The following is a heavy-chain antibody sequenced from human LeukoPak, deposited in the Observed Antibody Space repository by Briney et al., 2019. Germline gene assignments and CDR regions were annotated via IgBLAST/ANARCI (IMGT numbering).Heavy chain of an antibody. J-gene: IGHJ4*02. CDR3: ARDMRVGAMGSNFDY. CDR1: GFTFSDYY. D-gene: IGHD1-26*01. Sequence: GGSLRLFCAASGFTFSDYYMSWSRQAPGKGLEWVSYISSSGSTIYYADSVKGRFTISRDNAKNSLYLQMNSLRAEDTAVYYCARDMRVGAMGSNFDYWGQGTLVTVSS. V-gene: IGHV3-11*01. CDR2: ISSSGSTI.